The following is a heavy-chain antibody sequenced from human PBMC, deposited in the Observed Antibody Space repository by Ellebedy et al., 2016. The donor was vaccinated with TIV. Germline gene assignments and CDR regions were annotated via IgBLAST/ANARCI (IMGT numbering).Heavy chain of an antibody. Sequence: MPSETLSLSCAVNDWSIRGCSSTWSRQLLARGLGWNGEINHSGSTNYNQSLKNRLAISVDTSERQFSLKLISVTAAHTAVYYCARGERWQQFSRPFDFWGQGTLVTVSS. D-gene: IGHD5-24*01. CDR1: DWSIRGCS. V-gene: IGHV4-34*01. CDR3: ARGERWQQFSRPFDF. CDR2: INHSGST. J-gene: IGHJ4*02.